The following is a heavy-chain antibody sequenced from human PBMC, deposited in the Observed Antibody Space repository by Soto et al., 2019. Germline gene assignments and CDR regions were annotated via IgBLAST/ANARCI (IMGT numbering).Heavy chain of an antibody. D-gene: IGHD1-1*01. CDR3: ARTPYPRSTTVADRGAMRFDP. CDR1: GFTFSDYY. Sequence: GGSLRLSCAASGFTFSDYYMSWIRQAPGKGLQWASYTSGSSGYTNYADSVKGRFTISRDNAKNSLYLQMNSLRAEDTAMYYCARTPYPRSTTVADRGAMRFDPWGQGTPVTVSS. V-gene: IGHV3-11*03. CDR2: TSGSSGYT. J-gene: IGHJ5*02.